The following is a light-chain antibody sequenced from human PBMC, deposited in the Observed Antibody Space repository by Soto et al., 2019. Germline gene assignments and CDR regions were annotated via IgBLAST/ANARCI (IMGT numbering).Light chain of an antibody. CDR1: TSDIGNYNY. CDR2: EVS. Sequence: QSALTQPASVSGSPGQSITISCTGSTSDIGNYNYVSWYQHHPGKAPKLIIYEVSLWPSEVSSRFSGAKSGNTASLTISGLQPEDEAHYHCSSYRSGNSRVFGTGTKLTVL. CDR3: SSYRSGNSRV. V-gene: IGLV2-14*01. J-gene: IGLJ1*01.